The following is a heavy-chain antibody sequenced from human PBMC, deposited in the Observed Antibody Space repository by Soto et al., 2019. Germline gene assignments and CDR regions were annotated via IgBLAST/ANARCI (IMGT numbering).Heavy chain of an antibody. Sequence: EVQLVESGGGLVQPGRSLRLSCAASGFNFDDYAMNWVRQAPGKGLEWVSGISWNGAYIGYADSVKGRFTISRDNAKNSLTRQMNSLRSEDTALYYCTRNIFRTITTIDYWGQGTLVTVSS. CDR1: GFNFDDYA. CDR3: TRNIFRTITTIDY. D-gene: IGHD1-1*01. V-gene: IGHV3-9*01. J-gene: IGHJ4*02. CDR2: ISWNGAYI.